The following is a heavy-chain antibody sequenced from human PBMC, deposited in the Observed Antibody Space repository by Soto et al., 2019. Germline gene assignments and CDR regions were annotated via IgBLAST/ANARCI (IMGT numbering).Heavy chain of an antibody. J-gene: IGHJ4*02. CDR1: GFSLTTSGVG. Sequence: QITLNESGPTQVKPRQTLTLTCTFSGFSLTTSGVGVGWIRQSPGKAPEWLALIYWDDDKRYSPSLKSRLTITKDTSKNHVVLTMADLDPAETATYYCAHRVLRTVFVLVTTTEIYFDFWGQGTPVAVSS. D-gene: IGHD5-18*01. CDR2: IYWDDDK. V-gene: IGHV2-5*02. CDR3: AHRVLRTVFVLVTTTEIYFDF.